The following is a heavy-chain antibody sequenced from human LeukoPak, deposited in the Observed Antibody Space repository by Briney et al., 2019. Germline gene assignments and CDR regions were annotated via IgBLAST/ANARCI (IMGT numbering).Heavy chain of an antibody. CDR2: ISYDGSNK. V-gene: IGHV3-30-3*01. CDR3: ARGGEIFAY. Sequence: GGSLRLSCAASGFTFSSYAMHWARQAPGKGLEWVAVISYDGSNKYYADSVKGRFTISRGNSKNTLYLQMNSLRAEDTAVYYCARGGEIFAYWGQGTLVTVSS. J-gene: IGHJ4*02. CDR1: GFTFSSYA. D-gene: IGHD3-16*01.